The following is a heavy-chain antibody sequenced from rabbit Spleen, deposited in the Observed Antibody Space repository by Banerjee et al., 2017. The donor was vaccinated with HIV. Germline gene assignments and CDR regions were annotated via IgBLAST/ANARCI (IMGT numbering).Heavy chain of an antibody. Sequence: QEQLQESGGGLFQPGGSLTLTCRASGFSFSSSYVMCWVRQAPGKGLEWIGCIYVDSSGSTYYASWAKGRFTISKTSSTTVTLQMTSLTAADTATYFCARDQTGYVFVTNLWGPGTLVTVS. J-gene: IGHJ6*01. CDR2: IYVDSSGST. CDR3: ARDQTGYVFVTNL. CDR1: GFSFSSSYV. D-gene: IGHD6-1*01. V-gene: IGHV1S45*01.